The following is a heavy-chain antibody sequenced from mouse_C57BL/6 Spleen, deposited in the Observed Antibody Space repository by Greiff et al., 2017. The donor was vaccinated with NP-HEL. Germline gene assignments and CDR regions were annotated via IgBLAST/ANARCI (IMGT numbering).Heavy chain of an antibody. V-gene: IGHV1-81*01. CDR1: GYTFTSYG. D-gene: IGHD2-3*01. CDR3: ARRGDGYYGVYFDY. Sequence: QVQLQQSGAELARPGASVKLSCKASGYTFTSYGISWVKQRTGQGLEWIGEIYPRSGTTYYNEKFKGKATLTADKSSSTAYMELRSLTSEDSAVYFCARRGDGYYGVYFDYWGQGTTLTVSS. J-gene: IGHJ2*01. CDR2: IYPRSGTT.